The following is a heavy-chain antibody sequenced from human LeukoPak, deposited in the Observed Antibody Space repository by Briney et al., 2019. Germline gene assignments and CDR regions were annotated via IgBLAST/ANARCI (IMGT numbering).Heavy chain of an antibody. D-gene: IGHD3-10*01. CDR2: ISGSGGST. V-gene: IGHV3-23*01. CDR3: ARPMVRGVANDAFDI. CDR1: GFIFSSYS. J-gene: IGHJ3*02. Sequence: PGGSLRLSCVASGFIFSSYSMNWVRQAPGKGLEWVSAISGSGGSTYYADSVKGRFTISRDNSKNTLYLQMNSLRAEDTAVYYCARPMVRGVANDAFDIWGQGTMVTVSS.